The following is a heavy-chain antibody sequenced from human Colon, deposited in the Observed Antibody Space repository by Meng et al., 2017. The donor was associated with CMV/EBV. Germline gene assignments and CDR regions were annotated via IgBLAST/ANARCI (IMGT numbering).Heavy chain of an antibody. CDR2: IAFDGSKN. V-gene: IGHV3-30*02. CDR3: ANWAGDDRTGYYPN. CDR1: GFRFSGYG. Sequence: GSLKISCAASGFRFSGYGMHWVRQAPGKGLECVAFIAFDGSKNHYADSVKGRFTISRDNSRNMLYLLMNSLRTEDTAVYYCANWAGDDRTGYYPNWGQGTGVTVSS. D-gene: IGHD3-22*01. J-gene: IGHJ4*02.